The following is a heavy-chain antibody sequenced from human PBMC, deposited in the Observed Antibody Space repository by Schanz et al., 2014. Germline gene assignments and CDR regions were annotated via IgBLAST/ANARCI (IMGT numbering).Heavy chain of an antibody. Sequence: QVQLVQSGGEVKTPGASVKVSCKASGYTFTRSGISWVRQAPGQGLEWMGWIGGFDGNTNFVQKFQGRVTMTTDTSTSTVYMELRSLTSDDSAVYYCARDRDQWDGNYLDYWGQGTLVTVSS. CDR1: GYTFTRSG. CDR3: ARDRDQWDGNYLDY. CDR2: IGGFDGNT. D-gene: IGHD1-26*01. V-gene: IGHV1-18*01. J-gene: IGHJ4*02.